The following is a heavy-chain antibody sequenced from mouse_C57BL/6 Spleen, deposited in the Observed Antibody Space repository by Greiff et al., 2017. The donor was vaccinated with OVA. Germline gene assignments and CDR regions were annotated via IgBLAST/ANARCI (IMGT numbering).Heavy chain of an antibody. V-gene: IGHV5-9-1*02. J-gene: IGHJ4*01. D-gene: IGHD1-1*01. CDR1: GFTFSSYA. CDR2: ISSGGDYI. Sequence: EVKVVESGEGLVKPGGSLKLSCAASGFTFSSYAMSWVRQTPEKRLEWVAYISSGGDYIYYADTVKGRFTISRDNARNTLYLQMSSLKSEDTAMYYCTRITTVVAGDYWGQGTSVTVSS. CDR3: TRITTVVAGDY.